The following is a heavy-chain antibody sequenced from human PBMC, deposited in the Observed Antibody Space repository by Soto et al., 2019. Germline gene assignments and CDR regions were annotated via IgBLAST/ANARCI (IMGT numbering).Heavy chain of an antibody. CDR3: ARRRDGYQNDFDY. J-gene: IGHJ4*02. D-gene: IGHD5-12*01. CDR2: IYYSGST. V-gene: IGHV4-39*01. CDR1: GGSISSSSYY. Sequence: SETLSLTCTVSGGSISSSSYYWGWIRQPPGKGLEWIGSIYYSGSTYYNPSLKSRVTISVDTSKNQFSLKLSSVTAADTAVYYCARRRDGYQNDFDYWGQGTLVTVSS.